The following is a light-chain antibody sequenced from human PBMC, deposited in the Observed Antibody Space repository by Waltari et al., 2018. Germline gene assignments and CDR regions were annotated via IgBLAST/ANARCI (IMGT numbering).Light chain of an antibody. Sequence: EIVLTQSPATLSLSPGERATLSCRASQSVSSYLAWYQQKPGQAPRLLIYDVSNRATGIPARFIGSGSGTDFTLTISSLEPEDFAVYYCQQRSNWPLTFGGGTKVEIK. CDR1: QSVSSY. CDR3: QQRSNWPLT. CDR2: DVS. V-gene: IGKV3-11*01. J-gene: IGKJ4*01.